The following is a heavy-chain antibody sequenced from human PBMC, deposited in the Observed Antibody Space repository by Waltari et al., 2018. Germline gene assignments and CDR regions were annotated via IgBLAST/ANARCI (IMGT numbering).Heavy chain of an antibody. CDR3: ASRIAAAGTKFDY. Sequence: QVQLQQWGAGLLKPSETLSLTCAVYGGSFSGYYWRWIRQPPGKGLGWIGEINHSESTNYNRSLKSRVTISVDTSKNQFSLKLSSVTAADTAVYYCASRIAAAGTKFDYWGQGTLVTVSS. J-gene: IGHJ4*02. D-gene: IGHD6-13*01. CDR1: GGSFSGYY. V-gene: IGHV4-34*01. CDR2: INHSEST.